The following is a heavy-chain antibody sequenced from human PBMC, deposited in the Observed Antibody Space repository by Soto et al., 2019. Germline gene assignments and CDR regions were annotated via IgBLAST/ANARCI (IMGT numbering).Heavy chain of an antibody. J-gene: IGHJ4*02. CDR1: GFTFSSYA. CDR2: ISGSGGST. Sequence: GALRLSCAASGFTFSSYAMSWVRQAPGKGLEWVSAISGSGGSTYYADSVKGRFTISRDNSKNTLYLQMNSLRAEDTAVYYCATRSEKLQYYYDSSGYLPAWGQGTLVTVSS. CDR3: ATRSEKLQYYYDSSGYLPA. D-gene: IGHD3-22*01. V-gene: IGHV3-23*01.